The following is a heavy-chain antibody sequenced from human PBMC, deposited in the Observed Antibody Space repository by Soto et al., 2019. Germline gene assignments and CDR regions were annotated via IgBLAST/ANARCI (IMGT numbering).Heavy chain of an antibody. Sequence: GGSLRLSCAASGFTFSTYWMSWARQAPGKGLEWVANIKYDGSAMSYVDSVRDRFTISRDNTKNSLYLQMNSLRAEDTAVYYCAIMIFGLGTDHWGQGTLVTVSS. V-gene: IGHV3-7*01. CDR2: IKYDGSAM. CDR3: AIMIFGLGTDH. D-gene: IGHD3-3*01. J-gene: IGHJ5*02. CDR1: GFTFSTYW.